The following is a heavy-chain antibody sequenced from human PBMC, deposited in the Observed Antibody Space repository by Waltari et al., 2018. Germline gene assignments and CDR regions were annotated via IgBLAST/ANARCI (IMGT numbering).Heavy chain of an antibody. J-gene: IGHJ4*02. V-gene: IGHV3-15*01. D-gene: IGHD2-8*01. Sequence: EVQLVESGGGLVKPGGSLRLSCAASGFTFSNAWMSWVRQAPGKGLEWVGRIKSKTDGGTTDYAAPVKGRFTISRDDSKNTLYLQMNSLKTEDTAVYYCTTDPTPALMVYAIPFDYWGQGTLVTVSS. CDR3: TTDPTPALMVYAIPFDY. CDR1: GFTFSNAW. CDR2: IKSKTDGGTT.